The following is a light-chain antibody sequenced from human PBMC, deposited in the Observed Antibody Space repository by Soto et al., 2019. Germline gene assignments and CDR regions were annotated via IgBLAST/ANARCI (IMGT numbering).Light chain of an antibody. CDR2: SVS. V-gene: IGKV3-20*01. CDR3: QQYAALPVT. Sequence: EVVLTQSPGTLSLSPGEGATLSCRASQSVRGNSLAWYQQKPGQAPRLLIYSVSSRATGIPDRFSGSGSGTDFIITIRRLEPEYFAVYYCQQYAALPVTFGPGITVDIK. J-gene: IGKJ3*01. CDR1: QSVRGNS.